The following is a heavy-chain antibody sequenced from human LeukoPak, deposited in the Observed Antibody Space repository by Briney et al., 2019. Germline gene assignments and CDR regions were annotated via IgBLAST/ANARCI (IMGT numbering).Heavy chain of an antibody. CDR1: GFTFTSYS. V-gene: IGHV3-30*04. D-gene: IGHD2-8*01. Sequence: GGSLRLSCAASGFTFTSYSMHWVRQAPGKGLEWVAVISYDIYSKYYADSVRGRFTISRDNSENTLYLQMNSLRGEDTAVYYCARDAWSVRSYFDYWGQGTLVTVS. CDR2: ISYDIYSK. J-gene: IGHJ4*02. CDR3: ARDAWSVRSYFDY.